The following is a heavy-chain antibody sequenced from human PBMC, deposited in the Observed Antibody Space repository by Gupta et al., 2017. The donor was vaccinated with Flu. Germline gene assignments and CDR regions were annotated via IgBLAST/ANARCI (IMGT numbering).Heavy chain of an antibody. CDR2: TWYEESNK. CDR3: ARSQITYNDCWSGYWPPDWFDP. Sequence: PGKGLEWGAVTWYEESNKNYADSVKGRFTISRDSSKNTLHLQMNSLRAEDTAVYYCARSQITYNDCWSGYWPPDWFDPWGQGTLVTVSS. D-gene: IGHD3-3*01. J-gene: IGHJ5*02. V-gene: IGHV3-33*01.